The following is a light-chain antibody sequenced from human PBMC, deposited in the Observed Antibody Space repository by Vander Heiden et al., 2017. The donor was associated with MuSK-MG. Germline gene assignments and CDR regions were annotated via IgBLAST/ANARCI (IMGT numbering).Light chain of an antibody. CDR3: QSEALT. J-gene: IGKJ3*01. V-gene: IGKV1-33*01. CDR2: DAS. Sequence: DIQMTQSPSSLSASVGDRVTITCQASQDISNYLNWYQQKPGKAPKLLTYDASNWETGGPTRFRGSGSGTDFTFTIRSLQLEDIATYYCQSEALTFGHGTKVEIK. CDR1: QDISNY.